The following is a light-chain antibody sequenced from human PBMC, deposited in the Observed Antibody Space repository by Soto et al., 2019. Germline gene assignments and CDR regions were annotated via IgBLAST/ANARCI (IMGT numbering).Light chain of an antibody. CDR3: SSHASGSTLI. Sequence: QSVLTQPASVSGSPGQSTTNSCTGTSSDVGAYNHISWYQQHPGKAPKLLIYDVSNRPSGLSNRFSGSKSGNTASLTIAGLQADDEADYYCSSHASGSTLIFGGGTKVTVL. CDR1: SSDVGAYNH. V-gene: IGLV2-14*03. J-gene: IGLJ2*01. CDR2: DVS.